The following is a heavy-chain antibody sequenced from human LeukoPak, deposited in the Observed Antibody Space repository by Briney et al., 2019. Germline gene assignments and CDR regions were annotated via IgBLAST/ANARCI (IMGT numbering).Heavy chain of an antibody. D-gene: IGHD5-18*01. V-gene: IGHV1-18*01. CDR1: GYTFTSYG. J-gene: IGHJ5*02. Sequence: GASVKVSCKASGYTFTSYGISWVRQAPGQGLEWMGWISAYNGNTNYAQKLQGRVTMTTGTSTSTAYMELRSLRSDDTAVYYCARDWDDVYSYGPFDPWGQGTLVTVSS. CDR2: ISAYNGNT. CDR3: ARDWDDVYSYGPFDP.